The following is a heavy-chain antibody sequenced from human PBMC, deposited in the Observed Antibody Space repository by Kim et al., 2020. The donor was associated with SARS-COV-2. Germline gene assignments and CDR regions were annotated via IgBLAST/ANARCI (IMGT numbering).Heavy chain of an antibody. CDR3: ARDSEFWRGYSNFGMDD. V-gene: IGHV3-33*01. J-gene: IGHJ6*02. CDR2: IWYDGSNT. D-gene: IGHD3-3*01. CDR1: GFTFSSYA. Sequence: GGSLRLSCAASGFTFSSYAMHWVRQAPGKGLEWVAVIWYDGSNTYYADSVKGRFTISRDNSKNTLYLQMNSLRAEDTAVYYCARDSEFWRGYSNFGMDDWGQGTTVTVSS.